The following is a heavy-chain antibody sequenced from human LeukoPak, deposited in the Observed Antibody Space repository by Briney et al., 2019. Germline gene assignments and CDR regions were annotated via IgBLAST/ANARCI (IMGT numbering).Heavy chain of an antibody. CDR3: ASATSSSPSDY. Sequence: GASVKVSCKASGYTFTGYYMHWVRQAPGQGLEWMGWINPNSCGTNYAQKFQGRVTMTRDTSISTAYMELSRLRSDDTAVYYCASATSSSPSDYWGQGTLVTVSS. V-gene: IGHV1-2*02. D-gene: IGHD6-13*01. CDR1: GYTFTGYY. J-gene: IGHJ4*02. CDR2: INPNSCGT.